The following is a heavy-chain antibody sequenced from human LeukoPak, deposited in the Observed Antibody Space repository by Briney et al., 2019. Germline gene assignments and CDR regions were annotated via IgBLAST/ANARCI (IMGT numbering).Heavy chain of an antibody. CDR3: VRIWSNSYYDY. CDR2: INQDGSAK. D-gene: IGHD4-11*01. J-gene: IGHJ4*02. V-gene: IGHV3-7*01. Sequence: GGSLRLSCAASGFTFSSFWMSWVRQAPGKGLEWVANINQDGSAKPYVDSVKGRFTISRDNAKNSLYLQMDSLRAEDTAVYYCVRIWSNSYYDYWGQGTLVTVSS. CDR1: GFTFSSFW.